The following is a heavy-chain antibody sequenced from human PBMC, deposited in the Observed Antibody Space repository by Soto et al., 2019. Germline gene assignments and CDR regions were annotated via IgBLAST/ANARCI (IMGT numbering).Heavy chain of an antibody. V-gene: IGHV3-11*01. D-gene: IGHD5-18*01. CDR3: AREVDRALVVSPHYYHY. J-gene: IGHJ4*02. Sequence: QVQLVESGGGLVKPGGSLRLSCAASGFSFSDYYMTWIRQAPGKGLEWVSYISSRSTTIFYADSVEGRFTISRDNANNSLYLQMDSLRAEDTAVYYCAREVDRALVVSPHYYHYWGQGTLVTVSS. CDR1: GFSFSDYY. CDR2: ISSRSTTI.